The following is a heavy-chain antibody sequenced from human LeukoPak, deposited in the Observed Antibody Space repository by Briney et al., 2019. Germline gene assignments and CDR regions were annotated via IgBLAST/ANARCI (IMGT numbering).Heavy chain of an antibody. CDR2: IYSGGST. CDR3: AKDLGMQVWFPL. CDR1: GFTVSSNY. D-gene: IGHD5-18*01. Sequence: GGSLRLSCAASGFTVSSNYMSWVRQAPGKGLEWVSVIYSGGSTYYADSVKGRFTISRDNSKNTLYLQMNSLRAEDTAVYYCAKDLGMQVWFPLWGQGTLVTVSS. V-gene: IGHV3-53*01. J-gene: IGHJ4*02.